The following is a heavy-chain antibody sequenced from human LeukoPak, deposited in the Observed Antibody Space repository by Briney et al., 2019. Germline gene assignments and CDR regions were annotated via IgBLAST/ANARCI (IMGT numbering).Heavy chain of an antibody. V-gene: IGHV4-59*01. J-gene: IGHJ4*02. Sequence: PSETLSLTCTVSGASISHYYWSWIRQPPGRGLEWIGCAFYTGSTNYNPSLKSRVTISIDTSKSQFSLRLTSATAADTAIYYCASLSHCSTSSCFDYWGRGTLVTVSS. CDR3: ASLSHCSTSSCFDY. D-gene: IGHD2-2*01. CDR1: GASISHYY. CDR2: AFYTGST.